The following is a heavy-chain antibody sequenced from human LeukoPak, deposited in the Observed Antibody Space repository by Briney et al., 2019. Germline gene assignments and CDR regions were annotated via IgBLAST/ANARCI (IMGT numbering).Heavy chain of an antibody. Sequence: GASVKVSCKVSGYTLTELSMHWVRQAPGKGREWMGRFDPEDGETIYAQTLQGRVTMTEDTSTDTAYMELSTLRAEDTAVYYCATEALDDSDSYFEYWGQGTLVTVSS. J-gene: IGHJ4*02. CDR2: FDPEDGET. V-gene: IGHV1-24*01. CDR3: ATEALDDSDSYFEY. D-gene: IGHD3-10*01. CDR1: GYTLTELS.